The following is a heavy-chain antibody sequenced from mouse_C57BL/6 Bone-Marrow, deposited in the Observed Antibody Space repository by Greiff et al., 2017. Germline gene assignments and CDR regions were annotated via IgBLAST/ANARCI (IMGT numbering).Heavy chain of an antibody. D-gene: IGHD2-4*01. CDR2: INPGSGGT. V-gene: IGHV1-54*01. CDR1: GYAFTNYL. J-gene: IGHJ3*01. Sequence: QVQLQQSGAELVRPGTSVKVSCKASGYAFTNYLIEWVKQRPGQGLEWIGVINPGSGGTNYNEQFKGKATLTADKSSSTAYMQLSSLTSEDSAVYFCAIYDYPAWFAYWGQGTLVTVSA. CDR3: AIYDYPAWFAY.